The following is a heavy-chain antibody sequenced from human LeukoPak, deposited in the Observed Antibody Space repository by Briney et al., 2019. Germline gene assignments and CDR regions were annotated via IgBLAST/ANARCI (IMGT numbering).Heavy chain of an antibody. CDR2: LLHDGSEK. J-gene: IGHJ6*02. V-gene: IGHV3-30-3*01. Sequence: GGSLRLSCAASGFTLSGFAMHWVRQAPGKGLEWVAVLLHDGSEKYYADSVKGRFTISRDTSKNMVYLQMNSLRAEETAVYYCARDLGGYGYYGMDVGGQGTTATVSS. D-gene: IGHD3-22*01. CDR1: GFTLSGFA. CDR3: ARDLGGYGYYGMDV.